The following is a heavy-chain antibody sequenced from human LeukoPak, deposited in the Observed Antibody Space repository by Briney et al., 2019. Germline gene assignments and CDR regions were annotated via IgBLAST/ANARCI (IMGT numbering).Heavy chain of an antibody. CDR3: ASLYCSGGSCYPTLGY. Sequence: GASVKVSCKASGYTFTSYGISWVRQAPGQGLEWMGWISAYNGSTNYAQKLQGRVTMTTDTSTSTAYMELRSLRSDDTAVYYCASLYCSGGSCYPTLGYWGQGTLVTVSS. D-gene: IGHD2-15*01. J-gene: IGHJ4*02. CDR2: ISAYNGST. CDR1: GYTFTSYG. V-gene: IGHV1-18*01.